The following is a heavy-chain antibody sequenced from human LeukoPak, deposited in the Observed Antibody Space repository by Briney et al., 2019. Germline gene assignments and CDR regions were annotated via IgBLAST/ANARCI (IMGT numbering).Heavy chain of an antibody. D-gene: IGHD3-10*01. CDR2: INYSGST. CDR3: ARGYGSGSYSVEFDY. CDR1: GGSISSSSYY. V-gene: IGHV4-39*07. Sequence: SETLSLTCTVSGGSISSSSYYWGWIRQPPGKGLEWIGSINYSGSTYYNPSLKSRVTISVDTSKNQFSLKLSSVTAADTAVYYCARGYGSGSYSVEFDYWGQGTLVTVSS. J-gene: IGHJ4*02.